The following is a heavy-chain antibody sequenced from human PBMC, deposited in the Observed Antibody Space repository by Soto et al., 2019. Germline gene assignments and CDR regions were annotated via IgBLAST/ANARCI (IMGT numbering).Heavy chain of an antibody. CDR3: ARGLWFGELS. CDR1: GYTFTSYA. D-gene: IGHD3-10*01. J-gene: IGHJ4*02. Sequence: GASVKVSCKASGYTFTSYAMHWVRQAPGQGLEWMGWINANNGNTKYAQKFQGRVTMTRNTSISTAYMELSSLRSEDTAVYYCARGLWFGELSGGQGTLVTVSS. V-gene: IGHV1-3*01. CDR2: INANNGNT.